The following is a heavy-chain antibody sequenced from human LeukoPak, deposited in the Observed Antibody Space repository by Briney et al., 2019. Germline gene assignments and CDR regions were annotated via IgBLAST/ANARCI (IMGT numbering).Heavy chain of an antibody. V-gene: IGHV4-38-2*02. CDR2: IYHSGST. CDR1: GYSISSGYY. J-gene: IGHJ3*02. Sequence: SETLSLTCTVSGYSISSGYYWGWIRQPPGKGLEWIGSIYHSGSTYYNPSLKSRVTISVDTSKNQFSLKLSSVTAADTAVYYCARRVVVTAFRLDAFDIWGQGTMVIVSS. D-gene: IGHD2-21*02. CDR3: ARRVVVTAFRLDAFDI.